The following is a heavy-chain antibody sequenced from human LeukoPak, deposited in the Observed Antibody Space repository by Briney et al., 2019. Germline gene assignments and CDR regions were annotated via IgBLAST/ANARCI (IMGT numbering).Heavy chain of an antibody. D-gene: IGHD3-9*01. CDR2: ISSSSSYI. V-gene: IGHV3-21*06. CDR3: ARPGKYFDWLQDGMDV. J-gene: IGHJ6*02. CDR1: GFTFTYAW. Sequence: GESLRLSCAASGFTFTYAWMSWVRQAPGKGLEWVSAISSSSSYIYYTDSVKGRFTISRDNAKNSLYLQMNSLRAEDTAVYYCARPGKYFDWLQDGMDVWGQGTTVTVSS.